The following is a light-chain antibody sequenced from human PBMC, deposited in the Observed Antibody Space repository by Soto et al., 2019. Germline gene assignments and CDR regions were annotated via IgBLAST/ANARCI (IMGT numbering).Light chain of an antibody. J-gene: IGLJ2*01. Sequence: QSVLTQPASVSGSPGQSITISCTGTSSDVGGYNYVSWYQQHPGKAPKLMIYDVTNRPSGVSNRFSGSKSGNTASLTISGLQAEDEADYYGSSYRSSSTFVVFGGGTKLTVL. CDR3: SSYRSSSTFVV. CDR1: SSDVGGYNY. CDR2: DVT. V-gene: IGLV2-14*01.